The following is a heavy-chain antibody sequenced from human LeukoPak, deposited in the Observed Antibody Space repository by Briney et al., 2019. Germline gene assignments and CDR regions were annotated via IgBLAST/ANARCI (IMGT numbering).Heavy chain of an antibody. CDR2: IRNDGSDK. D-gene: IGHD2-21*02. CDR3: ATDRDWTFEF. V-gene: IGHV3-30*02. Sequence: GGSLRLSCATSGFIFNDFSFHWLRQAPGMGLEWVAFIRNDGSDKYYADSVKGRFTISRDNSKNTLYLQINSLRPEDTAVYHCATDRDWTFEFWGQGTLVTVSS. CDR1: GFIFNDFS. J-gene: IGHJ4*02.